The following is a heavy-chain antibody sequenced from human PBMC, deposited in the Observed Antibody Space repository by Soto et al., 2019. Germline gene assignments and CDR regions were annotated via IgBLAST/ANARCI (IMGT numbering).Heavy chain of an antibody. CDR3: ARLRGDYFDN. Sequence: EVQLVESGGGLVQPGGSLRLSCVASGFTFSAYWMTWVRQAPGKGLEWLANIKEDGSETHDLDGRSAISRDNAKNSLFLQLSSLRAEDTAVYYCARLRGDYFDNWGQGTLVTVSS. CDR1: GFTFSAYW. V-gene: IGHV3-7*01. J-gene: IGHJ4*02. CDR2: IKEDGSET.